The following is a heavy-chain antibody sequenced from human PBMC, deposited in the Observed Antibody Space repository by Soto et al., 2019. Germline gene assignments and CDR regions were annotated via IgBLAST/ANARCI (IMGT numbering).Heavy chain of an antibody. CDR3: AIDSGHRSNYFSDALDF. CDR1: GFSVSSYG. J-gene: IGHJ3*01. Sequence: QVQLVESGGGVVQPGRSLRLSCSASGFSVSSYGVHWVRQAPGKWLARGAVFLYDGSNIFYADSVKCRFNISRDTSTNIGYFQMYNLRVVDTGLYYCAIDSGHRSNYFSDALDFWGQGTMVTVSS. CDR2: FLYDGSNI. V-gene: IGHV3-33*01. D-gene: IGHD3-10*01.